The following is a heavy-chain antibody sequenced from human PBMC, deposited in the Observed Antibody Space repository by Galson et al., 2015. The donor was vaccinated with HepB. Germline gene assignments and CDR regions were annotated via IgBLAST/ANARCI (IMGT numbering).Heavy chain of an antibody. V-gene: IGHV1-18*01. J-gene: IGHJ4*02. CDR2: ISAYNGDT. Sequence: SVKVSCKASGYGSINYGINWVRQAPGQGLEWMGWISAYNGDTKYTQKVQGRVTMTIDTSTSTAYMELRSLRSADTAVYYCASGRDYDILTGYPFDFWGQGTLVTVSS. D-gene: IGHD3-9*01. CDR3: ASGRDYDILTGYPFDF. CDR1: GYGSINYG.